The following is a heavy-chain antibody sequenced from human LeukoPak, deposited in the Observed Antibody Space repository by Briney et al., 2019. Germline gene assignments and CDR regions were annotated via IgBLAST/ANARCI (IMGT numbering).Heavy chain of an antibody. Sequence: ASVKVSCKASGYTFTGYYVHWVRQAPGQGLEWMGRINPNSGGTNYAQKLQGRVTMTTDTSTSTAYMELRSLRSDDTAVYYCARANHYVRSGDYWGQGTLVTVSS. CDR1: GYTFTGYY. CDR2: INPNSGGT. V-gene: IGHV1-2*06. CDR3: ARANHYVRSGDY. D-gene: IGHD3-10*02. J-gene: IGHJ4*02.